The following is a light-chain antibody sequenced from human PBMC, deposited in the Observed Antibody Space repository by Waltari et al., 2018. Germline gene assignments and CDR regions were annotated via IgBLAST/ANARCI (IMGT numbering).Light chain of an antibody. CDR3: CSYAGSYTFV. J-gene: IGLJ7*01. CDR1: SSDVGNYNF. CDR2: DVV. V-gene: IGLV2-11*01. Sequence: QSALTQPRSVSGSPGQSVTISCSGTSSDVGNYNFVSWYQQPPGNPPKLLIYDVVKRPSGVPDRFSGSKSGNTASLTISGLQTEDEADYYCCSYAGSYTFVFGGGTQLTVL.